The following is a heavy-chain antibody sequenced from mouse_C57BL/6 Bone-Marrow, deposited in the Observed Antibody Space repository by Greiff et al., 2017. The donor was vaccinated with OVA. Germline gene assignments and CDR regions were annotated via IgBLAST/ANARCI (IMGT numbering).Heavy chain of an antibody. J-gene: IGHJ4*01. CDR1: GFTFSNYW. D-gene: IGHD1-1*01. Sequence: EVKVEESGGGLVQPGGSMKLSCVASGFTFSNYWMNWVRQSPEKGLEWVAQIRLKSDNYATHYAESVKGRFTISRDDSKSSVYLQMNNLRAEDTGIYYCTAYGSRDYYAMDYWGQGTSVTVSS. V-gene: IGHV6-3*01. CDR2: IRLKSDNYAT. CDR3: TAYGSRDYYAMDY.